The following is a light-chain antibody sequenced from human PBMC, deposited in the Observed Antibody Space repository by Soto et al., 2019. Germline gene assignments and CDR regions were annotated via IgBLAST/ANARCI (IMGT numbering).Light chain of an antibody. CDR1: QSISSY. CDR3: QQTYSTPPYT. J-gene: IGKJ2*01. CDR2: GAS. Sequence: DIQMTQSPSSLSASVGDRVAITCRASQSISSYLNWYQQKPGKAPKLLIYGASSFQGGVPPRFSGSGSGTDFTLTISSLQPEDFATYYCQQTYSTPPYTFGQGTKLEIK. V-gene: IGKV1-39*01.